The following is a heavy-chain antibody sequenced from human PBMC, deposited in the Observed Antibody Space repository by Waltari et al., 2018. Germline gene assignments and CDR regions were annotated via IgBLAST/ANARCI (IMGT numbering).Heavy chain of an antibody. J-gene: IGHJ5*01. CDR1: GFSLTNYT. Sequence: EERLVQSGGGLVQPGGSLRLSCEASGFSLTNYTMNWVRQAPGKGLGGVASISEAARTTCYADSVRGRFIISRNNAKNSLSLQMVSLRGEDTAVYYCAVARGNYDVLTGFPVDSWGQGTLVTVSS. CDR3: AVARGNYDVLTGFPVDS. CDR2: ISEAARTT. D-gene: IGHD3-9*01. V-gene: IGHV3-48*01.